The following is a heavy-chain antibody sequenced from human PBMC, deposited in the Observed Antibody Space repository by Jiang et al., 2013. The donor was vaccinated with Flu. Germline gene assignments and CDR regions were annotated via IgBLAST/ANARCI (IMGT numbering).Heavy chain of an antibody. CDR2: IYSGGST. J-gene: IGHJ4*02. V-gene: IGHV3-53*05. CDR1: GFTVSSNY. CDR3: ARDRRSDSSSYIDY. D-gene: IGHD6-6*01. Sequence: PGGSLRLSCAASGFTVSSNYMSWVRQAPGKGLEWVSVIYSGGSTYYADSVKGRFTISRDNSKNTLYLQMNSLRAEDTAVYYCARDRRSDSSSYIDYWGQGTLVTVSS.